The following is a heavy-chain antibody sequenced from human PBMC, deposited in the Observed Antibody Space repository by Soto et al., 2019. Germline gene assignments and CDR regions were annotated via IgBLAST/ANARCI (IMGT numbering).Heavy chain of an antibody. Sequence: QVQLVQSGATQEKPGASVKVSCEAFGYSFDSYAYSWVRQAPGQGLEWMGWIGSGDTNDAQKLQGSVTMTTDTSTITPYMQRSSLRAVDSGWYYCALENDRCDFDLWGQGTMVTVS. CDR1: GYSFDSYA. V-gene: IGHV1-18*01. J-gene: IGHJ3*01. CDR3: ALENDRCDFDL. CDR2: IGSGDT.